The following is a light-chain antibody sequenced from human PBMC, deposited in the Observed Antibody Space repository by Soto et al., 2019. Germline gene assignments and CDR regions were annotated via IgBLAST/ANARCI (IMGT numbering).Light chain of an antibody. Sequence: QLVLTQPPSVSGAPGQRVTISCTGSSSNIGAGYDVHWYQQLPGTAPKLLIYDNSNRPSGVPDRFSGSKSGTSASLAITGLQAEDEADYYCQSYDSSLSGSVFGGGTKRTVL. V-gene: IGLV1-40*01. J-gene: IGLJ3*02. CDR3: QSYDSSLSGSV. CDR2: DNS. CDR1: SSNIGAGYD.